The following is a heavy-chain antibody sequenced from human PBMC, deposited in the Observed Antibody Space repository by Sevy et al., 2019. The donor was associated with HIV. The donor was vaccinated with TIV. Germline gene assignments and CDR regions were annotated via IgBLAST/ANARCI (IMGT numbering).Heavy chain of an antibody. D-gene: IGHD4-17*01. V-gene: IGHV4-38-2*02. Sequence: SETLSLTCTVSGYSISSGYYWGWIQQPRGKGLEWIGRIYHSGSTNYNPSLKSRVTISVDTSKNQFSLKLSSVTAADTAVYYCARDLGSSMTTERAWFDPWGQGTLVTVSS. J-gene: IGHJ5*02. CDR1: GYSISSGYY. CDR2: IYHSGST. CDR3: ARDLGSSMTTERAWFDP.